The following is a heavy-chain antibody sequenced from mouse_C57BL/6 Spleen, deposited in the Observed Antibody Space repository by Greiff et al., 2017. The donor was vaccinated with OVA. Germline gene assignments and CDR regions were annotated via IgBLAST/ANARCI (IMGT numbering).Heavy chain of an antibody. V-gene: IGHV5-4*01. Sequence: EVMLVESGGGLVKPGGSLKLSCAASGFTFSSYAMSWVRQTPEKRLEWVATISDGGSYTYYPDNVKGRFTISRDNAKNNLYLQMSHLKSEDTAMYYCARDHTTVKAMDYWGQGTSVTVSS. CDR1: GFTFSSYA. D-gene: IGHD1-1*01. J-gene: IGHJ4*01. CDR3: ARDHTTVKAMDY. CDR2: ISDGGSYT.